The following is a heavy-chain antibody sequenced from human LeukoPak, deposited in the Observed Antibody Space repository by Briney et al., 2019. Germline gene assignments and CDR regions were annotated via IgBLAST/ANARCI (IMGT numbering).Heavy chain of an antibody. CDR2: IYSGGST. J-gene: IGHJ6*02. D-gene: IGHD2-15*01. V-gene: IGHV3-53*04. CDR1: GQTLRKFS. CDR3: ARDHCSGGSCYPRDGMDV. Sequence: RGSPRLSSTPSGQTLRKFSVSWVRHAQGKGLEWVSHIYSGGSTYYEDSVKGRFAISRHNSKNTMYLQMNSLRAEETAVYYCARDHCSGGSCYPRDGMDVWGQGTTVTVSS.